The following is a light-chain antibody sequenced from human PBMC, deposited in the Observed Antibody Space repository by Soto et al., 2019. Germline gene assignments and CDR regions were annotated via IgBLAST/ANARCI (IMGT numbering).Light chain of an antibody. CDR3: QQYNSYSRT. V-gene: IGKV1-39*01. J-gene: IGKJ1*01. CDR2: AAS. CDR1: QSVSSY. Sequence: DIQMTQSPSSLSASVGDRVTITCRASQSVSSYLNWYQQKPGNAPKLLIYAASSLQSGVPSRFSGSGSGTDFTLTISSLQPEDFATYYCQQYNSYSRTFGQGTKVDIK.